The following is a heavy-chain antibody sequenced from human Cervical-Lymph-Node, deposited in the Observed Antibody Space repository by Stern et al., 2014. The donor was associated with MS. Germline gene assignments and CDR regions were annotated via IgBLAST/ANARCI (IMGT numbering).Heavy chain of an antibody. Sequence: VQLEESGGGVVQPGRSLRLSCAAYGFTFSYHAMHWVRQAPGKGLEWVEVISYDGSDKTDADSVKGRFTISRDNSSNTLYLQMNSLRVADTAVYYCARGGAVATSDYYFDYWGQGILVTVSS. CDR2: ISYDGSDK. V-gene: IGHV3-30*01. J-gene: IGHJ4*02. D-gene: IGHD5-12*01. CDR3: ARGGAVATSDYYFDY. CDR1: GFTFSYHA.